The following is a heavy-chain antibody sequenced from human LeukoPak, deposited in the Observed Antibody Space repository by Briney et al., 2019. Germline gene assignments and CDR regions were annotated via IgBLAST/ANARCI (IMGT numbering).Heavy chain of an antibody. V-gene: IGHV3-53*01. CDR1: GFTVSSNS. Sequence: QSGGSLRLSCTVSGFTVSSNSMSWVRQAPGKGLEWVSFIYSDNTHYSDSVKGRFTISRDNSKNTLYLQMNSLRAEDTAVYYCAELGITMIGGVWGKGTTVTISS. J-gene: IGHJ6*04. D-gene: IGHD3-10*02. CDR2: IYSDNT. CDR3: AELGITMIGGV.